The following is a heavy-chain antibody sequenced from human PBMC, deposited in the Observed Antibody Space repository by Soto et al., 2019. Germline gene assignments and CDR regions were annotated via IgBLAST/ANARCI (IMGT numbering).Heavy chain of an antibody. CDR1: GFTFSSYW. CDR3: ARGHSSRVVVITKSNGNYFQH. CDR2: IKQDGSEK. Sequence: EVQLVESGGGLVQPGGSLRLSCVASGFTFSSYWMSWVRQAPGKGLEWVANIKQDGSEKYYVDSVEGRFTISRDNAKNSLYLQMNSLRAEDTAVYYCARGHSSRVVVITKSNGNYFQHWGQGTLVSVSS. J-gene: IGHJ1*01. D-gene: IGHD3-22*01. V-gene: IGHV3-7*01.